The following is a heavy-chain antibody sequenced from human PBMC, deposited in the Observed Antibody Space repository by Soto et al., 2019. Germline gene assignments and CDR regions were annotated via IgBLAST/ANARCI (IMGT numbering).Heavy chain of an antibody. J-gene: IGHJ4*02. D-gene: IGHD5-12*01. CDR3: ATSEGRDGYSFDY. CDR1: GGTFNRKD. V-gene: IGHV1-69*13. Sequence: SVKVSCKASGGTFNRKDMRWVRQAPGQGLEWMGGIIPMFGTPHYAEKFQDRVTITADESTGTAYLELSSLTSEDTAVYYWATSEGRDGYSFDYWGPGTLVTVSS. CDR2: IIPMFGTP.